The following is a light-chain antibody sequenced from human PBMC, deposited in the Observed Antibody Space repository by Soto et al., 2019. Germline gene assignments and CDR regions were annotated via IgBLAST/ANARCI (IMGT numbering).Light chain of an antibody. J-gene: IGLJ1*01. Sequence: QSALTQPASVSGSPGQSITISCTGTNSDIGDYDYVSWYQQHPGKAPKLMIYGVNNRPSGVSNRFSGSKSGNTASLTISGLQADDEADYYCSSYTTSSALQVFGTGTKLTVL. CDR3: SSYTTSSALQV. CDR2: GVN. CDR1: NSDIGDYDY. V-gene: IGLV2-14*01.